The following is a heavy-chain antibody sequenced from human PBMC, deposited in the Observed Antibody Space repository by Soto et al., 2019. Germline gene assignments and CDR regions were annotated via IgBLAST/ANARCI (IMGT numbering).Heavy chain of an antibody. V-gene: IGHV1-46*03. Sequence: QVQLVQSGAEVKKPGASVKVSCKASGYTFTTYYMHWVRQAPGQGLEWMGIINPSGDSTRYAQKFQERVTMTRDTSTSTVYMELSSLRSEDTAVYYCARDFISGGYDGGAFDYWGQGTLVTVSS. CDR2: INPSGDST. CDR1: GYTFTTYY. CDR3: ARDFISGGYDGGAFDY. D-gene: IGHD5-12*01. J-gene: IGHJ4*02.